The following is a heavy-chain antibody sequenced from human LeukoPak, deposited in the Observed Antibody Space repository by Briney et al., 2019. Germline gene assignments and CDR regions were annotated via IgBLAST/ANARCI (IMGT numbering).Heavy chain of an antibody. J-gene: IGHJ4*02. Sequence: ASAKVSCKASGYTFTGYYMHWVRQAPGQGLEWMGRINPNNGGTNCAQKFQGRVTMTGDTSISTAYMELSSLRSDDTAMYYCARESGSYHGNDYWGQGTLVTVSS. CDR2: INPNNGGT. V-gene: IGHV1-2*06. CDR3: ARESGSYHGNDY. D-gene: IGHD1-26*01. CDR1: GYTFTGYY.